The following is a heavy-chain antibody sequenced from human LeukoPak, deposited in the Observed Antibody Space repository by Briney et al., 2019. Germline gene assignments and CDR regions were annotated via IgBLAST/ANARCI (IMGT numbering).Heavy chain of an antibody. CDR3: ARASSDDTAMATPFAY. CDR2: IIPIFGTA. J-gene: IGHJ4*02. D-gene: IGHD5-18*01. Sequence: ASVKVSCKASGSTFSSYAISWVRQAPGQGLEWMGGIIPIFGTANYAQKFQGRVTVTTDESTSTAYMELSSLRSEDTAVYYCARASSDDTAMATPFAYWGQGTLVTVSS. V-gene: IGHV1-69*05. CDR1: GSTFSSYA.